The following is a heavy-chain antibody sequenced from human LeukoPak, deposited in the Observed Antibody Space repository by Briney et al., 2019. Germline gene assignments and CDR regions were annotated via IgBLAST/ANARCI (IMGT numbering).Heavy chain of an antibody. V-gene: IGHV1-2*04. D-gene: IGHD3-10*01. CDR3: ARAYYYGSGSYVDGMDV. CDR1: GYTFTGYY. CDR2: INPNSGGT. Sequence: ASVKVSCKASGYTFTGYYMHWVRQAPGQGLEWMGWINPNSGGTNYAQKFQGWVTMTRDTSSSTAYMELSRLRSDDTAVYYCARAYYYGSGSYVDGMDVWGQGTTVTVSS. J-gene: IGHJ6*02.